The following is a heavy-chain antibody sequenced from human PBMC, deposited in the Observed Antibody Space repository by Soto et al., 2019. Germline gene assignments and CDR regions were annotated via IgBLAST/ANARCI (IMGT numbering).Heavy chain of an antibody. CDR1: GFTFSSYG. Sequence: GGSLRLSCTASGFTFSSYGMSWVRQAPGKGLEWVANIKQDGSEKYYVDSVKGRFTISRDNAKNSLYLQMNSLRAEDTAVYYCVRSWSGTPFFDYWGQGTLVTVSS. J-gene: IGHJ4*02. CDR3: VRSWSGTPFFDY. D-gene: IGHD3-3*01. V-gene: IGHV3-7*01. CDR2: IKQDGSEK.